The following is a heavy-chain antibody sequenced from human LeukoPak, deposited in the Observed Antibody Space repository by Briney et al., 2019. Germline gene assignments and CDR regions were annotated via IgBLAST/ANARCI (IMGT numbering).Heavy chain of an antibody. D-gene: IGHD4-17*01. J-gene: IGHJ4*02. CDR1: GFKFGSFS. CDR3: ARVIGSYGDSAY. V-gene: IGHV3-48*04. Sequence: QAGGSLRLSCAASGFKFGSFSMNWVRQAPGKGLEWLSYITSDSSSTYYSDSVKGRFTISRDSAKNSLYLQMNCLRAEDTAVYYCARVIGSYGDSAYWGQGTLVTVSS. CDR2: ITSDSSST.